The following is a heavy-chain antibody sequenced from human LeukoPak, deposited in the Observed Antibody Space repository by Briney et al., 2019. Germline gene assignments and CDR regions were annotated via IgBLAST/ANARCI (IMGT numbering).Heavy chain of an antibody. V-gene: IGHV3-21*01. Sequence: GGSLRLSCAASGFTLSSYSMNWVRQAPGKGLEWVSSISSSSSYIYYADSVKGRFTISRDNAKKSLYLQMNSLRAEDTAVYYCARDGGYCSSTSCRGNSDYWGQGTLVTVSS. CDR1: GFTLSSYS. CDR2: ISSSSSYI. D-gene: IGHD2-2*01. J-gene: IGHJ4*02. CDR3: ARDGGYCSSTSCRGNSDY.